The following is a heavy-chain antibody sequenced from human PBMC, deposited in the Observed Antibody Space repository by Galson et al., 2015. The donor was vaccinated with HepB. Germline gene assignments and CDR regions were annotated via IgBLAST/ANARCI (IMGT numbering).Heavy chain of an antibody. CDR3: ARVIVAVVAATRLQYYFDY. Sequence: ETLSLTCTVSGGSISSSSYYWGWIRQPPGKGLEWIGSIYYSGSTYYNPSLKSRVTISVDTSKNQFSLKLSSVTAADTAVYYCARVIVAVVAATRLQYYFDYWGQGTLVTVSS. CDR1: GGSISSSSYY. D-gene: IGHD2-15*01. V-gene: IGHV4-39*07. J-gene: IGHJ4*02. CDR2: IYYSGST.